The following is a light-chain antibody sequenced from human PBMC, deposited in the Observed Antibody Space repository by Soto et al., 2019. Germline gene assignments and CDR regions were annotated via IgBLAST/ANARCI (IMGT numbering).Light chain of an antibody. V-gene: IGKV1-39*01. CDR2: AAS. CDR1: ENIASY. Sequence: DIPMTQSPSSLSASVGDRVTITCRASENIASYLNWYQQKPGKAPTLLVYAASSLESGPPPRFSGTVSGTAFTLTITSLPPDDLATYFCQQSYSTPWTFGQGTKVEL. CDR3: QQSYSTPWT. J-gene: IGKJ1*01.